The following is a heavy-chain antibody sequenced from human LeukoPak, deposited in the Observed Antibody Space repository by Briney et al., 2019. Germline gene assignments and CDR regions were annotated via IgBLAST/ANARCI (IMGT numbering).Heavy chain of an antibody. CDR1: GFTFSSYA. J-gene: IGHJ6*02. Sequence: GGSLRLSCTASGFTFSSYAMNWARQAPGKGLEWVASINHNGNVNYYVDSVKGRFTISRDNAKNSLYLQMSNLRAEDTAVYFCARGGGLDVWGQGATVTVSS. CDR2: INHNGNVN. CDR3: ARGGGLDV. D-gene: IGHD3-16*01. V-gene: IGHV3-7*03.